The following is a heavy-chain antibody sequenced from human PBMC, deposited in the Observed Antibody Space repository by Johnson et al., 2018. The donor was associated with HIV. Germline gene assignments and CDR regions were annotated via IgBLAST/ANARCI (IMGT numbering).Heavy chain of an antibody. CDR3: ARSRCADDAFDG. CDR2: ISYDGSNK. J-gene: IGHJ3*01. D-gene: IGHD2-8*01. CDR1: GFTFSSYA. V-gene: IGHV3-30-3*01. Sequence: QMQLVESGGGVVQPGRSLRLSCAASGFTFSSYAMHWVRQAPGKGLEWVAVISYDGSNKYYADSVKGRFTISRDNSKNTVYLQMIRLRAEDMAVYYCARSRCADDAFDGWGQGTMVTVSS.